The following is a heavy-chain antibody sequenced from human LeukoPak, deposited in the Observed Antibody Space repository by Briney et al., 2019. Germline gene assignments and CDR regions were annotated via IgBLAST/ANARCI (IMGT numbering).Heavy chain of an antibody. CDR1: GFSLSTSGMC. CDR2: IDWDDDK. D-gene: IGHD3-3*01. J-gene: IGHJ4*02. V-gene: IGHV2-70*11. Sequence: SGPALVKPTQTLTLTCTFSGFSLSTSGMCVSWIRQPPGKALEWLARIDWDDDKYYSTSLKTRLTISKDTPKNQVVLTMTNMDPVDTATYYCARIRSYDFWSGYYFFDYWGQGTLVTVSS. CDR3: ARIRSYDFWSGYYFFDY.